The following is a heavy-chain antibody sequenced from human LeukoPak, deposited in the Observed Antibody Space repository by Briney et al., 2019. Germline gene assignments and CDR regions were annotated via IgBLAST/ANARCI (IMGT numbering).Heavy chain of an antibody. Sequence: PGGSLRLSCAASGFTFSSYAMTWVRQAPGKGLEWVSTISGSGGSTDYADSVKGRFTISGDNSKNTLYLQMNSLRVEDTAIYYCAKDRGTTVTTTGYWGQGTLVTASS. V-gene: IGHV3-23*01. CDR1: GFTFSSYA. CDR2: ISGSGGST. J-gene: IGHJ4*02. CDR3: AKDRGTTVTTTGY. D-gene: IGHD4-17*01.